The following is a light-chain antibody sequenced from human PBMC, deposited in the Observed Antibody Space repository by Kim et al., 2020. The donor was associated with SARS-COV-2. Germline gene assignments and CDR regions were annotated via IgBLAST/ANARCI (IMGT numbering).Light chain of an antibody. CDR1: QSVTSNY. Sequence: VSPGERATLSCRASQSVTSNYLAWYQQRPGQPPRLLIYGASSRATGIPDRFSGSGSGTDFTLTISRLEPEDFAVYYCQQYGDSPTFGRGTKVDIK. J-gene: IGKJ1*01. CDR3: QQYGDSPT. CDR2: GAS. V-gene: IGKV3-20*01.